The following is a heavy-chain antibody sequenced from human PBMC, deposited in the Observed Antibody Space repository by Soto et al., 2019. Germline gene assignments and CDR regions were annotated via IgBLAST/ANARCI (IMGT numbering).Heavy chain of an antibody. CDR1: GGFLSSFL. CDR2: IQNSGRT. D-gene: IGHD2-8*01. Sequence: PSETLSLTCSVSGGFLSSFLWNWLRQSPGKGLGWIGHIQNSGRTNYNPSLKSRAIISVDTSKNEFSFQLNSVTAADSAVYYCVRNRPKSDGPGFDYWGQGNLVTVS. CDR3: VRNRPKSDGPGFDY. J-gene: IGHJ4*02. V-gene: IGHV4-59*01.